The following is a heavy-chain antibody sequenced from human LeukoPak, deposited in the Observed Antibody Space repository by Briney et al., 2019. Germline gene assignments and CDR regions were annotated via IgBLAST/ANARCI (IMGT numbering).Heavy chain of an antibody. D-gene: IGHD1-26*01. CDR2: ISDSGGIT. Sequence: GGSLRLSCAASGFTFSSYPMTWVRQAPGKGPEWVSFISDSGGITYYADSVKGRFTISRDNSKNTLYLQMNSLRAEDTAVYYCAREVGTPQAFDIWGQGTMVTVSS. CDR3: AREVGTPQAFDI. J-gene: IGHJ3*02. V-gene: IGHV3-23*01. CDR1: GFTFSSYP.